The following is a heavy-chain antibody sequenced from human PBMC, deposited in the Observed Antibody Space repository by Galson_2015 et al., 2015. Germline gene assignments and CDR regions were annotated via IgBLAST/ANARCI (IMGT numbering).Heavy chain of an antibody. V-gene: IGHV3-30-3*01. J-gene: IGHJ4*02. CDR2: ISYDGSNK. D-gene: IGHD5-18*01. CDR3: ARDLIRDRAMENLAPGY. CDR1: GFTFSSYA. Sequence: SLRLSCAASGFTFSSYAMHWVRQAPGKGLEWVAVISYDGSNKYYADSVKGRFTISRDNSKNTLYLQMNSLRAEDTAVYYCARDLIRDRAMENLAPGYWGQGTLVTVSS.